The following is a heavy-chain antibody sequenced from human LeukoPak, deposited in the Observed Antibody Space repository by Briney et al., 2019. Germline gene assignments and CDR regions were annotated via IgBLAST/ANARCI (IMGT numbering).Heavy chain of an antibody. V-gene: IGHV4-59*11. Sequence: PSETLSLTCTVSGGSISGHYWTWIRQPPGKGLEWIGQIHYSGRPDYNPSLKSRVTISVDTSKNHLSLKVTSVTGADTAVYYCARFGVDYDMDVWGQGTTVTVSS. J-gene: IGHJ6*02. CDR2: IHYSGRP. D-gene: IGHD3-16*01. CDR3: ARFGVDYDMDV. CDR1: GGSISGHY.